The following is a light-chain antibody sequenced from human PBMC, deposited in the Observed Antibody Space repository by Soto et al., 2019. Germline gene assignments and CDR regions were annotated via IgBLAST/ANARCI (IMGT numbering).Light chain of an antibody. CDR1: SIDVGHPYNY. CDR3: MSYIASTTTHWV. CDR2: GVS. Sequence: QAVVTQPASVSGSPGQSITISCTGTSIDVGHPYNYVSWYQQYPGKAPKLLILGVSNRPSGISGRFSGSNSGNTASLTISGLQPEDEADYYCMSYIASTTTHWVLGGGTKVTVL. V-gene: IGLV2-14*03. J-gene: IGLJ3*02.